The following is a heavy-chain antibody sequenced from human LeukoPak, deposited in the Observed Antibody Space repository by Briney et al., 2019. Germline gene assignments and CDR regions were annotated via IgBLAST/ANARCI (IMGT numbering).Heavy chain of an antibody. Sequence: GASVKVSCKASGYTFTSYGISWVRQAPGQGLEWIGWISAYNGNTNYAQKLQGRVTMTTDTSTSTAYMELRSLRSDDTAVYYCARDEGYCSGGSCPDNWFDPWGQGTLVTVSS. CDR2: ISAYNGNT. D-gene: IGHD2-15*01. CDR1: GYTFTSYG. CDR3: ARDEGYCSGGSCPDNWFDP. V-gene: IGHV1-18*01. J-gene: IGHJ5*02.